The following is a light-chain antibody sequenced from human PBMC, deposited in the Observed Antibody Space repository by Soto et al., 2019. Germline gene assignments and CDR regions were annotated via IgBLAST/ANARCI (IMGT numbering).Light chain of an antibody. Sequence: SDTLTCRASQNIHNHMSWFLQKPGQTPRLLIYDAIIRAPDVPVRFSGSGSETEFTLTIRSLQSDDSALSYCHQHNTGPWTFAQGTKVDIK. J-gene: IGKJ1*01. CDR2: DAI. V-gene: IGKV3-15*01. CDR1: QNIHNH. CDR3: HQHNTGPWT.